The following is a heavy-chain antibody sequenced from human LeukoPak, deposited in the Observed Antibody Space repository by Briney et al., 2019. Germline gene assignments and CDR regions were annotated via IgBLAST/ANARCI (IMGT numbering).Heavy chain of an antibody. CDR1: GFTFSSYS. CDR2: ISSSSSYI. Sequence: GGSLRLSCAASGFTFSSYSMNWVRRAPGKGLEWVSSISSSSSYIYYADSVKGRFTISRDNAENSLYLQMNSLRAEDTAVYYCARTARASGAFDIWGQGTMVTVSS. J-gene: IGHJ3*02. CDR3: ARTARASGAFDI. V-gene: IGHV3-21*01.